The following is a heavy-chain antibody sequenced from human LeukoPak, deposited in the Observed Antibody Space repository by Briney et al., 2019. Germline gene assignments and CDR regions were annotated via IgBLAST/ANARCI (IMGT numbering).Heavy chain of an antibody. V-gene: IGHV5-51*01. Sequence: PGESLKISCKGSGYSFTTYWIGWVRQVPGKGLEWMGLIYPGDSDARYSPSFQGQVTISADKSISTAYLQWSSLEASDTAMYYCARDYGGRSHFDYWGQGTPVTVSS. CDR3: ARDYGGRSHFDY. CDR2: IYPGDSDA. CDR1: GYSFTTYW. D-gene: IGHD4-23*01. J-gene: IGHJ4*02.